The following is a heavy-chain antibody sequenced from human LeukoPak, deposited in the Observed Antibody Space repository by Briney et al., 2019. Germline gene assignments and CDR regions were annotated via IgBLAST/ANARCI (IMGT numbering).Heavy chain of an antibody. V-gene: IGHV1-18*01. CDR3: ARDHAAGWELPLNWFDP. D-gene: IGHD1-26*01. CDR2: ISTYNGHT. Sequence: ASVKVSCKASGYTFTSYGINWVRQAPGQGLEWMGRISTYNGHTNYAQKFQGRVTMTTDTSTSTASMELRSLRSDDTAVYYCARDHAAGWELPLNWFDPWGQGTLVTVSS. CDR1: GYTFTSYG. J-gene: IGHJ5*02.